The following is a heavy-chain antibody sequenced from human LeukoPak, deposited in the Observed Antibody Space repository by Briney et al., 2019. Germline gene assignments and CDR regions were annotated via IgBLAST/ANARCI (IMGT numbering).Heavy chain of an antibody. Sequence: PGGSLRLSCAASGFTLSTYWMHWVRQAPGKGLVWVSRLSPDGSNSIYADSVKGRFTVSRDNAKNTLYLQMNRLRAEDTAVYYCARDKESPGRNFGSGYYWWFDPWGQGTLVTVSS. D-gene: IGHD3-3*01. CDR1: GFTLSTYW. CDR2: LSPDGSNS. CDR3: ARDKESPGRNFGSGYYWWFDP. V-gene: IGHV3-74*01. J-gene: IGHJ5*02.